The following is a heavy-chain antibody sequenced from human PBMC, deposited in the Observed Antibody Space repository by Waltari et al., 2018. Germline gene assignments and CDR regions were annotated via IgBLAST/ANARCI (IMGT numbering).Heavy chain of an antibody. CDR3: ARSLRNPLLWFGDPPSPY. CDR1: GFTFSSYE. CDR2: ISSSGSTI. V-gene: IGHV3-48*03. D-gene: IGHD3-10*01. Sequence: EVQLVESGGGLVQPGGSLRLSCAASGFTFSSYEMNWVRQAPGKGLEWVSYISSSGSTIYYADSVKGRFTISRDNAKNSLYLQMNSLRAEDTAVYYCARSLRNPLLWFGDPPSPYWGQGTLVTVSS. J-gene: IGHJ4*02.